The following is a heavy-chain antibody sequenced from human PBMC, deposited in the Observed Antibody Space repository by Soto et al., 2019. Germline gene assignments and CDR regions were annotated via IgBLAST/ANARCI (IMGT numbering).Heavy chain of an antibody. CDR3: ARAYYYDSSGFDY. D-gene: IGHD3-22*01. V-gene: IGHV1-69*06. Sequence: QVQLVQSGAEVKKPGSSVKVSCKASGVTFSSYSISWVRQAPGQGLEWMGGIITIFGTANYAQKFQGRVTLTADKSTSTAYMELSILRSDYPAVYYCARAYYYDSSGFDYWGQGTLVTVSS. J-gene: IGHJ4*02. CDR2: IITIFGTA. CDR1: GVTFSSYS.